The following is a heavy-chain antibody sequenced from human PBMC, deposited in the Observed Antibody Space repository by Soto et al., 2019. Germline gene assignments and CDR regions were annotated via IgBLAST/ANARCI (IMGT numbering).Heavy chain of an antibody. CDR1: GYPFTGYY. D-gene: IGHD3-22*01. CDR3: ARDSYYYDAGAYLGWFDP. Sequence: QVHLVQSGAEVKKPGASVKVSCKASGYPFTGYYIHWVRQAPGQGLEWMGWLNPNSGATNYAQKFQGWVTMTRDTSISTVYMELNRLRSDGTAVYYCARDSYYYDAGAYLGWFDPWGQGTLVTVSS. J-gene: IGHJ5*02. V-gene: IGHV1-2*04. CDR2: LNPNSGAT.